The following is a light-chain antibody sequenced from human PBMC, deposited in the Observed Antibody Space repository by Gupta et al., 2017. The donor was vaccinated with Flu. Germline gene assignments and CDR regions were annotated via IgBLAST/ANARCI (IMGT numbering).Light chain of an antibody. V-gene: IGKV1-5*03. Sequence: DIQMTQSPSTLSASVGDRVTITCRASQNINRWLAWYQQKPGKAPKLLIYEASGLESGVPSRFSGSGSGTEFILTISSLQPDDFATYYCQQYKSYSTFGQGTKVEIK. CDR3: QQYKSYST. J-gene: IGKJ1*01. CDR2: EAS. CDR1: QNINRW.